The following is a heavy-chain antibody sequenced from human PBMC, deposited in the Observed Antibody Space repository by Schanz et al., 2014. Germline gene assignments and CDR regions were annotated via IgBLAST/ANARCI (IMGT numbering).Heavy chain of an antibody. CDR2: ISAYNGHT. Sequence: QVQLVQSGAEVKKPGASVKVSCTASGGTFSSYTISWIRQAPGQGLEWMGWISAYNGHTDYAQKLQGRVTLTTDTSTSTAYMELRNLRSDDTAVYYCARAKRFGDMDVWGQGTTVTVSS. CDR3: ARAKRFGDMDV. D-gene: IGHD3-10*01. J-gene: IGHJ6*02. V-gene: IGHV1-18*01. CDR1: GGTFSSYT.